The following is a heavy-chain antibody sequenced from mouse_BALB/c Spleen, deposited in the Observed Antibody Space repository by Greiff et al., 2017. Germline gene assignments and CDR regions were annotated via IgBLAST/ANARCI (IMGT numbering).Heavy chain of an antibody. D-gene: IGHD2-14*01. CDR1: GFTFSSYT. CDR2: ISNGGGST. CDR3: ASSYRSFAY. J-gene: IGHJ3*01. V-gene: IGHV5-12-2*01. Sequence: EVKLVESGGGLVQPGGSLKLSCAASGFTFSSYTMSWVRQTPEKRLEWVAYISNGGGSTYYPDTVKGRFTISRDNAKNTLYLQMSSLKSEDTAMYYCASSYRSFAYWGQGTLVTVSA.